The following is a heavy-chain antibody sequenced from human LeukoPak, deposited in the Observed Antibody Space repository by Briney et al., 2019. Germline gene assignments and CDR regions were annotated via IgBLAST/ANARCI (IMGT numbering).Heavy chain of an antibody. V-gene: IGHV4-34*01. CDR2: INHSGST. Sequence: TSETLSLTCAVYGGSFSGYYWSWIRQPPGKGLEWIGEINHSGSTNYNPSLKSRVTISVDTSKNQFSLKLSSVTAADTAVYYCARLVGATYFDYWGQGTLVTVSS. J-gene: IGHJ4*02. CDR3: ARLVGATYFDY. CDR1: GGSFSGYY. D-gene: IGHD1-26*01.